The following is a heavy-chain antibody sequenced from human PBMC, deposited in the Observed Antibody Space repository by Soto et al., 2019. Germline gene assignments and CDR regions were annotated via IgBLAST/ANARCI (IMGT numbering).Heavy chain of an antibody. Sequence: VQLVESGGGVVQRGGSLRLSCAASAFSLSDSGMHLVRQAPGKGLEWVAFISYYGSDKYYAESVKGRFTISRDNSKHTLYLQRHSLRGDDTAVYYCAREAADVRGSGSAFDCWGQGTLVTF. CDR3: AREAADVRGSGSAFDC. CDR2: ISYYGSDK. J-gene: IGHJ4*02. V-gene: IGHV3-30-3*01. CDR1: AFSLSDSG. D-gene: IGHD3-10*01.